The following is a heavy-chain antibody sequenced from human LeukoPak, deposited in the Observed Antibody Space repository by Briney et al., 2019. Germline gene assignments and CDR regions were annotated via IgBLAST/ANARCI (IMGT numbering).Heavy chain of an antibody. V-gene: IGHV3-48*04. CDR2: TTSTSNSI. J-gene: IGHJ4*02. CDR1: GFTFGSYS. Sequence: GGSLRLSCAASGFTFGSYSMNWVRQAPGKGLEWVSYTTSTSNSIYYADSVKGRFTVSRDNAKNSLYLQMNSLRAEDTAVYYCAREERHYFDYWGQGTLVTVSS. CDR3: AREERHYFDY. D-gene: IGHD6-25*01.